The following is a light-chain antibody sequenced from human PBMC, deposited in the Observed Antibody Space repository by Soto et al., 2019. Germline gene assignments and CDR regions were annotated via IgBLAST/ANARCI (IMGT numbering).Light chain of an antibody. Sequence: QSALTQPASVSGSPRQSITISCAGTGSDVGAYNLVSWYQQHPGKAPKLIICEVTTPPSGISNRFSGSKSGDTASLTISGLQAEDEADYVCCSYAGTVAYVFGTGTKVTV. V-gene: IGLV2-23*02. CDR1: GSDVGAYNL. J-gene: IGLJ1*01. CDR3: CSYAGTVAYV. CDR2: EVT.